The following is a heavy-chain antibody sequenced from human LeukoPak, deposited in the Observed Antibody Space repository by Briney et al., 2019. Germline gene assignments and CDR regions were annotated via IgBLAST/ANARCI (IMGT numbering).Heavy chain of an antibody. V-gene: IGHV3-30*02. Sequence: GGSLRLSCAASGFAASGFTFSTFGMHWVRQAPGKGLEWVAFIRYDGSNKYYADSVKGRFTISRDNSKNTLYLQMNSLRAEDTAVYYCASRVRGYFDSWGQGTLVTVSS. CDR3: ASRVRGYFDS. CDR2: IRYDGSNK. CDR1: GFTFSTFG. J-gene: IGHJ4*03. D-gene: IGHD3-10*01.